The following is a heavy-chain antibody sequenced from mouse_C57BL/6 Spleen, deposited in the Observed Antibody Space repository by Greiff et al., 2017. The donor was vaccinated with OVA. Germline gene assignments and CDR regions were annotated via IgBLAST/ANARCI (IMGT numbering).Heavy chain of an antibody. CDR2: INPSNGGT. V-gene: IGHV1-53*01. CDR1: GYTFTSYC. J-gene: IGHJ1*03. CDR3: ANMGSYWYFDV. D-gene: IGHD1-1*02. Sequence: QVQLQQSGTELVKPGASVKLSCTASGYTFTSYCMHWVKQRPGQGLEWIGNINPSNGGTNYNEKFKSKATLTVDKSSSTAYMQLSSLTSEDSAVYYCANMGSYWYFDVWGTGTTVTVSS.